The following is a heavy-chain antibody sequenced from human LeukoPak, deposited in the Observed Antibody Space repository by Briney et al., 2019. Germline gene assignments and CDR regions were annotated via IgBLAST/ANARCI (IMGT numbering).Heavy chain of an antibody. CDR2: IKKKTEGGTT. CDR1: GFTFRNAW. J-gene: IGHJ4*02. CDR3: TTAVGGTEDFDY. D-gene: IGHD1-26*01. Sequence: PGGSLRLSCAASGFTFRNAWMSWVRQAPGXGLEWVGRIKKKTEGGTTDYAAPVKGRFTISRDDSKNTLYLQMNSLKTEDTAVYYCTTAVGGTEDFDYWGQGTLVTVSS. V-gene: IGHV3-15*01.